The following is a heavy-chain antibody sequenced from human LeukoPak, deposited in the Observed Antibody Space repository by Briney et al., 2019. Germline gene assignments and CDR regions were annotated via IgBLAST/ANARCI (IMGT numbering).Heavy chain of an antibody. CDR1: RFTFNTYW. J-gene: IGHJ4*02. Sequence: GGSLRLSCAASRFTFNTYWMSWVRQAPGKGLEWVATIKRDGTEKYYVDPVKGRFTISRDNTKNSLYLQMNSLRVEDTSVYYCARLLGDRTIYDYWGQGALVTVSS. V-gene: IGHV3-7*01. D-gene: IGHD3-16*01. CDR3: ARLLGDRTIYDY. CDR2: IKRDGTEK.